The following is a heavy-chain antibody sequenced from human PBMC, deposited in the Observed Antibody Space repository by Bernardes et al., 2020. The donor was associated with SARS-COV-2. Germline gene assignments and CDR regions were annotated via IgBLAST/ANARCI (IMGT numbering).Heavy chain of an antibody. D-gene: IGHD6-19*01. CDR3: TTATFSLSGWPWGFDY. J-gene: IGHJ4*02. Sequence: GGSLRLSCAASGFTFSNAWMSWVRQAPGKGLEWVGRIKSKTDGGTTDYAAPVKGRFTISRDDSKNTLYLQMNSLKTEDTAVYYCTTATFSLSGWPWGFDYWGQGTLVTVSS. V-gene: IGHV3-15*01. CDR1: GFTFSNAW. CDR2: IKSKTDGGTT.